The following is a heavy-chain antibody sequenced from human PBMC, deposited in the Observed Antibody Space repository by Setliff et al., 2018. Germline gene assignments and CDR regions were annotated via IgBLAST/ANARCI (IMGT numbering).Heavy chain of an antibody. Sequence: PGGSLRLSCAASGFTFSSYGMHWVRQAPGKGLEWVTFIRYDGTNKYYADSVKGRFIISRDNSKNTLYLQMNSLRAEDTAVYYCVKAWGSAVAGTPPYYYYGMDVWGQGTTVTVSS. V-gene: IGHV3-30*02. CDR2: IRYDGTNK. CDR3: VKAWGSAVAGTPPYYYYGMDV. J-gene: IGHJ6*02. D-gene: IGHD6-19*01. CDR1: GFTFSSYG.